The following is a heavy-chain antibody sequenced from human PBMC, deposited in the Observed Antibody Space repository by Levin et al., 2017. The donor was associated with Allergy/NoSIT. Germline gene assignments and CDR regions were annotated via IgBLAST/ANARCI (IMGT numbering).Heavy chain of an antibody. V-gene: IGHV3-23*01. Sequence: LSGGSLRLSCAASGFTFSTYAMTWVRQAPGKGLAWVSSIGTGGSTHYADSVKGRFTISRDNSKSTVYLQLNSLRAEDTAIYYCAKGGISTAGGIDSWGQGTLVTVSS. CDR3: AKGGISTAGGIDS. J-gene: IGHJ4*02. D-gene: IGHD2/OR15-2a*01. CDR2: IGTGGST. CDR1: GFTFSTYA.